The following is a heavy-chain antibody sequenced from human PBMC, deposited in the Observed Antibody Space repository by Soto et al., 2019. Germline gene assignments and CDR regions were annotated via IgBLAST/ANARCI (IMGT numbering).Heavy chain of an antibody. J-gene: IGHJ4*02. D-gene: IGHD1-1*01. CDR1: GYTFTSYD. V-gene: IGHV1-8*01. CDR3: VRRAETNGWNGFGADKYYFDF. CDR2: MNPNTGNS. Sequence: QVKLVQSGAEVRKPGASVKVSCEASGYTFTSYDIYWVRQATGQGLEWMGWMNPNTGNSGYAQKFQGRVTMTSDTSISTAHMELSSLRSEDTAVYYCVRRAETNGWNGFGADKYYFDFWGQGTLVTVSS.